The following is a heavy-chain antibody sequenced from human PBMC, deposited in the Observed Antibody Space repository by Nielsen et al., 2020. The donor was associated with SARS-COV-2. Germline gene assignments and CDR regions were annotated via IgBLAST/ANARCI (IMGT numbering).Heavy chain of an antibody. CDR3: AREFYADSAGSSSIYGMDV. J-gene: IGHJ6*02. CDR2: IVVIFGTA. V-gene: IGHV1-69*13. Sequence: SVKVSCKASGGTFRSFAFSWVRQAPGQGLEWMGGIVVIFGTAKYAQKFQGRATITADESTSTVYMELSSLRSEDTALYFCAREFYADSAGSSSIYGMDVWGQGTTVTVSS. CDR1: GGTFRSFA. D-gene: IGHD4-17*01.